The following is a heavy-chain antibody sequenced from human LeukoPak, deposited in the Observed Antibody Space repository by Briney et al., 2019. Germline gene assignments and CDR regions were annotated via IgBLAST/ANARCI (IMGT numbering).Heavy chain of an antibody. D-gene: IGHD6-13*01. Sequence: GGSLRLSCAASGFTVSSNYMSWVRQAPGKGLEWVAVISYDGSNKYYADSVKGRFTISRDNSKNTLYLQMNSLRAEDTAVYYCARAPAHIAAAGTLDYWGQGTLVTVSS. V-gene: IGHV3-30*03. CDR1: GFTVSSNY. CDR2: ISYDGSNK. J-gene: IGHJ4*02. CDR3: ARAPAHIAAAGTLDY.